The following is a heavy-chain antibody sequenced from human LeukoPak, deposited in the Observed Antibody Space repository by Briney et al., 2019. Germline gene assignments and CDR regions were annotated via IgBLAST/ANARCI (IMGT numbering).Heavy chain of an antibody. Sequence: GGSLRLSCAASGFTFSSDGMHWVRQAPGKGLEWVALIHFDGGYKYNADSVKGRFTISRNNSKSTLYLQMNGLTAEDTAVYYCAKADRTGSYSYYYMDVWGKGTTVTVSS. V-gene: IGHV3-30*02. D-gene: IGHD1-14*01. CDR3: AKADRTGSYSYYYMDV. J-gene: IGHJ6*03. CDR1: GFTFSSDG. CDR2: IHFDGGYK.